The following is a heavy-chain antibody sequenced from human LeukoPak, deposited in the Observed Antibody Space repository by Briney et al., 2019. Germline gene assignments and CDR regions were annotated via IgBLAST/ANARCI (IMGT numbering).Heavy chain of an antibody. CDR3: ARDRGRYYDSRGFYWGYYFDS. CDR1: GFTFSTYA. V-gene: IGHV3-23*01. Sequence: PGGSLRLSCAASGFTFSTYAVTWVRQAPGKGLEWVSNISGSGDSTYYADSVKGRFTISRDNSKDTLYLQMSSVRVDDTAVYYCARDRGRYYDSRGFYWGYYFDSWGQGILVTVST. J-gene: IGHJ4*02. D-gene: IGHD3-22*01. CDR2: ISGSGDST.